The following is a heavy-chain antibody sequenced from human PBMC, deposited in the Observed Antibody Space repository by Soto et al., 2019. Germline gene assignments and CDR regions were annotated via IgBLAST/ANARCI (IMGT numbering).Heavy chain of an antibody. CDR3: ARGHPLNRSGYYSSQH. V-gene: IGHV4-30-4*01. CDR2: ISYSGNT. D-gene: IGHD3-22*01. J-gene: IGHJ1*01. Sequence: QVQLQESGPGLVKPSQTLSLTCSVSGDSVTSGDYYWTWVRQSPGKGLEWIVYISYSGNTAYNPSLSSRLTISLDTSKNHFSLRLHSATAADTPVYYCARGHPLNRSGYYSSQHWGQGTPATVPS. CDR1: GDSVTSGDYY.